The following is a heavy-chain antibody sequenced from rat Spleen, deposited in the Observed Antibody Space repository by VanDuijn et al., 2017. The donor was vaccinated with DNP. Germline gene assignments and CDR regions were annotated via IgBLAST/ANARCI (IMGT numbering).Heavy chain of an antibody. J-gene: IGHJ3*01. CDR1: GFTFSSSP. V-gene: IGHV5-46*01. CDR3: ARSDSYGFPY. Sequence: EVQLVESGGGLVQPGRSMKLSCAASGFTFSSSPMAWVRQAPTKGLEWVASISTGGGNTYYRDSVKGRFSLSRDNAKSTLYLQVNSLRSEDTATYYCARSDSYGFPYWGQGTLVTVSS. CDR2: ISTGGGNT. D-gene: IGHD1-2*01.